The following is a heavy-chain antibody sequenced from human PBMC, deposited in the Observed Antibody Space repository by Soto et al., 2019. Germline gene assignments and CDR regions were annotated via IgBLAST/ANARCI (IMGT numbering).Heavy chain of an antibody. Sequence: QITLKESGPTLVKPTQTLTLTCNFSGFSLSTSGMGMGWIRQPPGKALEWLALIYWDDDRRYSPSLKTRLTITKDTANNQVVLTMTNRDPMDPATYHCARRDGEGCGVDYWGQGTLVTVTS. CDR3: ARRDGEGCGVDY. CDR2: IYWDDDR. J-gene: IGHJ4*02. D-gene: IGHD4-17*01. CDR1: GFSLSTSGMG. V-gene: IGHV2-5*02.